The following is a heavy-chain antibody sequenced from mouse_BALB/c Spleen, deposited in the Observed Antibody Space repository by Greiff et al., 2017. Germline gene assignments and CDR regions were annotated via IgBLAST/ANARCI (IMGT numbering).Heavy chain of an antibody. J-gene: IGHJ2*01. CDR1: GFTFSSFG. D-gene: IGHD2-1*01. CDR2: ISSGSSTI. V-gene: IGHV5-17*02. CDR3: ARSPPYGNYYDY. Sequence: EVQVVESGGGLVKPGGSLKLSCAASGFTFSSFGMHWVRQAPEKGLEWVAYISSGSSTIYYADTVKGRFTISRDNPKNTLFLQMTSLRSEDTAMYYCARSPPYGNYYDYWGQGTTLTVSS.